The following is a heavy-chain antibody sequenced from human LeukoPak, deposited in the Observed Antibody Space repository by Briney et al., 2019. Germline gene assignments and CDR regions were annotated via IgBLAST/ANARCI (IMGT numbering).Heavy chain of an antibody. CDR3: ARVHSWSGPDY. Sequence: SETLSLTCTVSGYSISSGYYWGWIRQPPGKGLEWIGSIYHRGSTYYNPSLKSRVTIPVEKSKNQFSLKLSSVTAADTAVYYCARVHSWSGPDYWGQGTLVTVSS. V-gene: IGHV4-38-2*02. CDR1: GYSISSGYY. J-gene: IGHJ4*02. CDR2: IYHRGST. D-gene: IGHD3-3*02.